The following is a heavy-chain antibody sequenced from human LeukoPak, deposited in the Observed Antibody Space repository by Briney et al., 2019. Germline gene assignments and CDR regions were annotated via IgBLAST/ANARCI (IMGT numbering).Heavy chain of an antibody. V-gene: IGHV1-2*02. CDR1: GYSFTGYY. CDR3: ARDLCSGGSCTDY. D-gene: IGHD2-15*01. J-gene: IGHJ4*02. Sequence: ASVKLSCKASGYSFTGYYMHWVRQAPGQGLEWMGWINPNSGGTNYVQQFQGRVTMTRDTSISTAYMELTRLRSDDTAVYYCARDLCSGGSCTDYWGQGTLVTVSS. CDR2: INPNSGGT.